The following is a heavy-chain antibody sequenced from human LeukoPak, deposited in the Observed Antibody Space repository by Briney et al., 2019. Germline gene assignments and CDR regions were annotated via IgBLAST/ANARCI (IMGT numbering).Heavy chain of an antibody. J-gene: IGHJ4*02. D-gene: IGHD3-9*01. CDR1: GISFSSYG. CDR3: ATDISTHYFGS. Sequence: SGGSLGLSCAASGISFSSYGMHWVRQAPGKGLEWVTFIWYDASNKYYAESVKGRFTISRDNSRNTLFLQMNSLRAEDTAIYYCATDISTHYFGSWGQGTLVTVSS. V-gene: IGHV3-30*02. CDR2: IWYDASNK.